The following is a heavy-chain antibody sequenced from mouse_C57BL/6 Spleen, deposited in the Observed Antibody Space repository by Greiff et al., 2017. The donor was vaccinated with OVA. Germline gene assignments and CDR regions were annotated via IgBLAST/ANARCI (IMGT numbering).Heavy chain of an antibody. CDR1: GFTFSDYG. D-gene: IGHD1-1*01. J-gene: IGHJ1*03. Sequence: EVKLVESGGGLVKPGGSLKLPCAASGFTFSDYGMHWVRQAPEKGLEWVAYISSGSSTIYYADTVKGRFTISRDNAKNTLFLQMTSLRSEDTAMYYCARRESSHWYFDVWGTGTTVTVSS. CDR2: ISSGSSTI. CDR3: ARRESSHWYFDV. V-gene: IGHV5-17*01.